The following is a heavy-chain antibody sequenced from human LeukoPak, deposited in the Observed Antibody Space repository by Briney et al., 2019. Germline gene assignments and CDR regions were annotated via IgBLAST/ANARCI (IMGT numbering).Heavy chain of an antibody. CDR3: ATHEDFGSGSSRWLDP. CDR1: GFTFRSYA. J-gene: IGHJ5*02. CDR2: TNHSGGST. Sequence: GGSLRLSCAASGFTFRSYAMSWVRQAPGKGLEWLSTTNHSGGSTYYADSVKGRFTISRDNFKNTPYLEMNSLRADDTAVYYCATHEDFGSGSSRWLDPWGQGTLVIVSS. D-gene: IGHD3-10*01. V-gene: IGHV3-23*01.